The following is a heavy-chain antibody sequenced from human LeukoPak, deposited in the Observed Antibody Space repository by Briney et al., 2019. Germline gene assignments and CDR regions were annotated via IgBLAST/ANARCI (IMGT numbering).Heavy chain of an antibody. CDR1: GFTFSSNT. CDR3: ARLRKITFNYYYGMDV. V-gene: IGHV3-21*01. Sequence: GGSLRLSCAASGFTFSSNTMNWVRQAPGKGLEWVSSISRTGSDIFYADSLKGRFTISGDNAKNSLYLQMNSLRTEDTAVYYCARLRKITFNYYYGMDVWGQGTTVTVSS. J-gene: IGHJ6*02. CDR2: ISRTGSDI. D-gene: IGHD1-20*01.